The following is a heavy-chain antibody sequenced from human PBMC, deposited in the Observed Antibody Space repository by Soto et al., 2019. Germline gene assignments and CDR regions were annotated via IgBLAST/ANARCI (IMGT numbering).Heavy chain of an antibody. D-gene: IGHD2-2*03. J-gene: IGHJ4*02. CDR2: FDPEDGET. Sequence: ASVKVSCKVSGYTLTELSMHWVRQAPGKGLEWMGGFDPEDGETIYAQKFQGRVTMTEDTSTDTAYMELSSLRSEDTAVYYCATVGYCSSTSCHYYFDYWGQGTLVTGSS. V-gene: IGHV1-24*01. CDR3: ATVGYCSSTSCHYYFDY. CDR1: GYTLTELS.